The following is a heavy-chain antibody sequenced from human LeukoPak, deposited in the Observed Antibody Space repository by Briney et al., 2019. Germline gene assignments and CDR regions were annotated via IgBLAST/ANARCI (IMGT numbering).Heavy chain of an antibody. CDR1: GFPLRTRGLR. V-gene: IGHV2-70*04. D-gene: IGHD6-19*01. CDR2: IDWDDDT. J-gene: IGHJ4*02. CDR3: ARTGYSGGWYYFDY. Sequence: SGPALVKPPQTLTLTCTFSGFPLRTRGLRASWIRQPPGKALEWLPRIDWDDDTFSNTSLKTRLALSKDTSKNQVVLTMTNMHPVDTATYYCARTGYSGGWYYFDYWGQGTLVTVSS.